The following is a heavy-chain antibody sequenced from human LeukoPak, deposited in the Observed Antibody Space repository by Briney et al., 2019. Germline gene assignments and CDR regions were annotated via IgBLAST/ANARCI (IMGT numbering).Heavy chain of an antibody. J-gene: IGHJ6*02. CDR2: IKQDGNEK. V-gene: IGHV3-7*03. CDR1: GFTFSTYW. D-gene: IGHD4-11*01. Sequence: GGSLRLSCAASGFTFSTYWMNWVRQAPGKGLEWVANIKQDGNEKYYVDSVKGRFTISRDGAKNSLYLQMNSLRVEDTAVYYCARRRQFYYGMDVWGQGTTVTVSS. CDR3: ARRRQFYYGMDV.